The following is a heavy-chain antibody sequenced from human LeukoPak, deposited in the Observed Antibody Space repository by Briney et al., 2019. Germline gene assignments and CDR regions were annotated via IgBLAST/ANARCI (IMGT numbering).Heavy chain of an antibody. J-gene: IGHJ6*02. D-gene: IGHD3-3*01. CDR1: GYSFISYW. Sequence: GEGLKISSHGSGYSFISYWTSWVRHMPGKGLGWMGIILPGDSDTRYSQALQGQLTLSADKSISTASMQWTSLKASDNAMYYCARRNHYDFWSGYYNYYYSMDVWGQGPTVTVSS. V-gene: IGHV5-51*01. CDR3: ARRNHYDFWSGYYNYYYSMDV. CDR2: ILPGDSDT.